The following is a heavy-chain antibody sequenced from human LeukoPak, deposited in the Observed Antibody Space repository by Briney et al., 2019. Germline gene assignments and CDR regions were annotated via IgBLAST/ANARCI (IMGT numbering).Heavy chain of an antibody. CDR1: GFTFSSYA. V-gene: IGHV3-33*08. J-gene: IGHJ4*02. CDR3: AGQIVGASY. D-gene: IGHD1-26*01. Sequence: PGESLRLSCAASGFTFSSYAMHWVRQAPGKGLEWVAVIWYDGSNKYYADSVKGRFTISRDNSKNTLYLQMNSLRAEDTAVYYCAGQIVGASYWGQGTLVTVSS. CDR2: IWYDGSNK.